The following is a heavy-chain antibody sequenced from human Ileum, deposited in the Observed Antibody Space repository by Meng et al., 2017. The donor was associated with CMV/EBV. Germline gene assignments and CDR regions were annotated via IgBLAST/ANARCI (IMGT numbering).Heavy chain of an antibody. CDR1: GFTFSSYS. CDR3: ARKGYGMLDS. Sequence: GGSLRLSCVASGFTFSSYSMNWVRQAPGKGLQWVSYIGSSGSTMYYADSVKGRFTISRDNAKNSLYLEMNSLRAEDTAVYYCARKGYGMLDSWGQGTLVTVSS. V-gene: IGHV3-48*04. D-gene: IGHD2-15*01. CDR2: IGSSGSTM. J-gene: IGHJ4*02.